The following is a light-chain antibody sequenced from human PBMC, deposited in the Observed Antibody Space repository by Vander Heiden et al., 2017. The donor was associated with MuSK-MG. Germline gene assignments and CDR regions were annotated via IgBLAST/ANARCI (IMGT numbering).Light chain of an antibody. V-gene: IGLV1-40*01. CDR1: SSNLGAGYG. CDR3: QSYDSSLSGLYV. Sequence: QSVLTQPPSVSGAPGQRVTFSCTGSSSNLGAGYGVNWDQQLPGSTPKLLVYGKSNRPSGVPGRYSGSRSGTSASLAITGLKAEDEADYYCQSYDSSLSGLYVFGTGTKVTVL. J-gene: IGLJ1*01. CDR2: GKS.